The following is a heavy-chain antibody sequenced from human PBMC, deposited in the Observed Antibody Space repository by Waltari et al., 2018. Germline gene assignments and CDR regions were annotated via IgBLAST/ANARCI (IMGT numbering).Heavy chain of an antibody. V-gene: IGHV4-34*01. Sequence: QVQLQQWGAGLLKPSETLSLTCAVYGGSFSGYYWSWIRQPPGKGLEWIGEINHSGSTNYNPTRKSRVTISVDTSKNQVYLKLSSVTAADTAVYDCARGPLRYFDWVLPYYFDYWGQGTLVTVSS. CDR3: ARGPLRYFDWVLPYYFDY. D-gene: IGHD3-9*01. CDR1: GGSFSGYY. J-gene: IGHJ4*02. CDR2: INHSGST.